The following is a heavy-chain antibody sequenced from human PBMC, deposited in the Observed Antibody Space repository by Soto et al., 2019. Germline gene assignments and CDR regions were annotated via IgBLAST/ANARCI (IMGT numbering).Heavy chain of an antibody. J-gene: IGHJ4*02. D-gene: IGHD6-13*01. Sequence: PGGSLRLSCAASGFTVSTKYMSWVRQAPGKGLEWVSVICSGGSTFYADSVRGRFTISRDNSKNTLYLQMNSLRAEDTAVYYCAKGWQQLVGYYFDYWGQGTLVTVSS. CDR2: ICSGGST. V-gene: IGHV3-66*01. CDR3: AKGWQQLVGYYFDY. CDR1: GFTVSTKY.